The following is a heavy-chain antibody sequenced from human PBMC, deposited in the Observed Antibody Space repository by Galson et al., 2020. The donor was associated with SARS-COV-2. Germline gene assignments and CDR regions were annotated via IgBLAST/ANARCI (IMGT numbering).Heavy chain of an antibody. CDR2: ISYGGSNE. V-gene: IGHV3-30*15. J-gene: IGHJ4*02. D-gene: IGHD4-17*01. CDR3: ARDLQRISTGTDY. CDR1: GFTFSSYS. Sequence: GESLKISCAASGFTFSSYSMHWVRQAPGKGPEWVAVISYGGSNEYYADSVKGRFTISRDNSKNTLYLQMSSLRAEDTAVYYCARDLQRISTGTDYWGQGTLVTVSS.